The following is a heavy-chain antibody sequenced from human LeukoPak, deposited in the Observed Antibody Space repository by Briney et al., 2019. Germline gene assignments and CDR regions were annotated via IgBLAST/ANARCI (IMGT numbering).Heavy chain of an antibody. J-gene: IGHJ3*02. CDR2: ISYDGSNK. V-gene: IGHV3-30*18. Sequence: GGSLRLSCAASGFTFSSYGMHWVRQAPGKGLEWVAVISYDGSNKYYADSVKGRFTISGDNSKNTLYLQMNSLRAEDTAVYYCAKDRHDAFDIWGQGTMVTVSS. CDR3: AKDRHDAFDI. CDR1: GFTFSSYG.